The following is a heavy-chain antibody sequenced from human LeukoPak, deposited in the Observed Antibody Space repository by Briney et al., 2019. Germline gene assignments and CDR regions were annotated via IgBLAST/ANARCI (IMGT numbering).Heavy chain of an antibody. V-gene: IGHV1-46*01. D-gene: IGHD1-26*01. CDR3: ARDSRGSSRAFDY. CDR2: INPSGGST. J-gene: IGHJ4*02. Sequence: ASVKVSCKASGYTFTSYYMHWVRQAPGQGLEWMGIINPSGGSTSYAQKFQGRVTMTRDTSISTAYMELSRLRSDDTAVYYCARDSRGSSRAFDYWGQGTLVTVSS. CDR1: GYTFTSYY.